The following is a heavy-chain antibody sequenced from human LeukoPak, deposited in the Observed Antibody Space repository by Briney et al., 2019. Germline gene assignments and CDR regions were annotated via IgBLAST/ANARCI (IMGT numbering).Heavy chain of an antibody. CDR3: AKFHNWNDVNAFDI. V-gene: IGHV3-9*01. CDR2: ISWNSGSI. CDR1: GFTFDDYA. D-gene: IGHD1-20*01. Sequence: GRSLRLSCAASGFTFDDYAMHWVRQAPGKGLEWVSGISWNSGSIGYADSVKGRFTISRDNAKNSLYLQMNSLRAEDTALYYCAKFHNWNDVNAFDIWGQGTMVTVSS. J-gene: IGHJ3*02.